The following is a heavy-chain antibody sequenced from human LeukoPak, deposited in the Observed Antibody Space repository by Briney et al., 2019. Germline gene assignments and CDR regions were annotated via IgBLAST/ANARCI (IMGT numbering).Heavy chain of an antibody. CDR1: GFTVSSNY. CDR3: ARSPQRTFNI. CDR2: IYSGGST. V-gene: IGHV3-53*01. Sequence: GGSLRLSCAASGFTVSSNYMSWVRQAPGKGLEWVSVIYSGGSTYYADPVKGRFTISRDNGENRLYLQMNSLRAEDTAVYYCARSPQRTFNIWGQGTMVTVSS. J-gene: IGHJ3*02.